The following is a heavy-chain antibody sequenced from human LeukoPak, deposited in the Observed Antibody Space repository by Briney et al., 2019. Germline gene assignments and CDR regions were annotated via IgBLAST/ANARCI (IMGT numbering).Heavy chain of an antibody. Sequence: PGGSLRLSCAASGFTFTTYSMNWVRRAPGKGLEWVSSISSGSSDIYYADSVKGRFTISRDNAKNSLYLQMNSLRAEDTAVYYCAREPSDAYYYYGMDVWGQGTTVTVSS. CDR1: GFTFTTYS. CDR2: ISSGSSDI. V-gene: IGHV3-21*01. J-gene: IGHJ6*02. CDR3: AREPSDAYYYYGMDV.